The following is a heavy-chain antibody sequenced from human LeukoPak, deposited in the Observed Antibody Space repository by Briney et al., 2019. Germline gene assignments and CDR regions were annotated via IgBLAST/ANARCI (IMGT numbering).Heavy chain of an antibody. CDR3: AKDIVQLANFDS. CDR1: GITFSTYA. D-gene: IGHD6-13*01. Sequence: GVSLRLSCAASGITFSTYAISWVSQAAGGGLEWVSSISGSGGTTYYADSVKGRFTIYRDNSVNTLFLQMNSLRAEGTAVYYCAKDIVQLANFDSWGQGTLVTVSS. V-gene: IGHV3-23*01. CDR2: ISGSGGTT. J-gene: IGHJ4*02.